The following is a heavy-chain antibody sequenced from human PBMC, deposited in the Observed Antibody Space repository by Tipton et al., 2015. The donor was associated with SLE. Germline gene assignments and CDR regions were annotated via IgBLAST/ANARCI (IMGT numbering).Heavy chain of an antibody. CDR1: GYSISSGYY. D-gene: IGHD2-21*01. Sequence: TLSLTCAVSGYSISSGYYWGWIRQPPGKGLEWIGSIYHSGSTYYNPSLKSRVTISVDTSKNQFSLKLSSVTAADTAVYYCARPNGGFRVFTLLFHDAFDIWGQGTMVTVSS. V-gene: IGHV4-38-2*01. CDR2: IYHSGST. CDR3: ARPNGGFRVFTLLFHDAFDI. J-gene: IGHJ3*02.